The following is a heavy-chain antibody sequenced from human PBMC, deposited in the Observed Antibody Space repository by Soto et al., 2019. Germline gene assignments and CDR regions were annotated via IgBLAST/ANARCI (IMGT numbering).Heavy chain of an antibody. CDR1: GFSFRTHE. V-gene: IGHV3-48*03. CDR2: ISRSGGTI. D-gene: IGHD3-10*01. J-gene: IGHJ6*02. CDR3: SRCVGPAAMVGYYGMDV. Sequence: EVQLVESGGGLVQPRGSLTLSCAASGFSFRTHEMNWVRQAPGKGLEWVTYISRSGGTIFYADSVKGLFTISRDNAKNSLYLQMNSLREEDTAVYFCSRCVGPAAMVGYYGMDVWGPGTTVTVSS.